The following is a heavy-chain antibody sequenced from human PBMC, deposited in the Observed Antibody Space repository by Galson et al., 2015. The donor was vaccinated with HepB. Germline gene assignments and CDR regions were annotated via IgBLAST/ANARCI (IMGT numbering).Heavy chain of an antibody. CDR3: ARGGDQAQQWLADVFDY. CDR1: GGSISSYY. J-gene: IGHJ4*02. CDR2: IYYIGIT. D-gene: IGHD6-19*01. V-gene: IGHV4-59*01. Sequence: SETLSLTCTVSGGSISSYYWSWIRQPPGKGLEWIGYIYYIGITNITPSLKSRVTISVDTSKNQFSLKLSSVTAADTAVYYCARGGDQAQQWLADVFDYWGRGTLVTVSS.